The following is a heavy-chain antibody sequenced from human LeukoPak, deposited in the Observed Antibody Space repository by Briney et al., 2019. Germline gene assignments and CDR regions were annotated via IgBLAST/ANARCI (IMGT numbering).Heavy chain of an antibody. Sequence: PGGSLRLSCAASGFTFSSYAMSWVRQAPGKGLEWVSAISGSGGSTYYADSVKGRFTISRDNSKNTLYLQMNSLRAEDTAVYYCANQGYYDSSGLDYWGQGTLVTVSS. CDR2: ISGSGGST. D-gene: IGHD3-22*01. CDR3: ANQGYYDSSGLDY. J-gene: IGHJ4*02. V-gene: IGHV3-23*01. CDR1: GFTFSSYA.